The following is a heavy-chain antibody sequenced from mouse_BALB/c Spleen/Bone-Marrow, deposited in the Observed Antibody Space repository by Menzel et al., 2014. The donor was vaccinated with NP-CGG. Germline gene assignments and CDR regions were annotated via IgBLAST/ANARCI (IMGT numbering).Heavy chain of an antibody. CDR3: ARWLLPYGLDY. CDR2: IDPANGNT. Sequence: EVMLVESGAELVKPGASVKLSCTASGFNIKDTYMRWVKQRPEQGLEWIGRIDPANGNTKYDPKFQGKATITADTSSNTAYLQLSSLTSEDTAVYYCARWLLPYGLDYWGQGTSVTVSS. D-gene: IGHD2-3*01. V-gene: IGHV14-3*02. J-gene: IGHJ4*01. CDR1: GFNIKDTY.